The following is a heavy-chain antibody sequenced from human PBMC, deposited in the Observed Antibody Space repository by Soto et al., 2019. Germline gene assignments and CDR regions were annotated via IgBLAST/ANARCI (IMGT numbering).Heavy chain of an antibody. CDR2: IYYSGST. Sequence: SETLSLTCTVSGGSISSYYWSWIRQPPGKGLEWIGYIYYSGSTNYNPSLKSRVTISVDTSKNQFSLKLSSVTAADTAVYYCARSVYCGGDCYSKIFDYWGQGTLVTVSS. J-gene: IGHJ4*02. V-gene: IGHV4-59*01. CDR1: GGSISSYY. CDR3: ARSVYCGGDCYSKIFDY. D-gene: IGHD2-21*01.